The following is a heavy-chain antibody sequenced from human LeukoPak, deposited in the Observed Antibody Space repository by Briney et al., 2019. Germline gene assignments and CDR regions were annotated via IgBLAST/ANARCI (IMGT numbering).Heavy chain of an antibody. V-gene: IGHV3-53*01. Sequence: PGGSLRLSCAASGFTVSSNYMSWVRQAPGKGLEWVSVIYSGGSTYYADPVKGRFTISRDNSKNTLYLQMNSLRAEDTAVYYCARGGYSYGPSYFDYWGQGTLVTVSS. D-gene: IGHD5-18*01. J-gene: IGHJ4*02. CDR3: ARGGYSYGPSYFDY. CDR1: GFTVSSNY. CDR2: IYSGGST.